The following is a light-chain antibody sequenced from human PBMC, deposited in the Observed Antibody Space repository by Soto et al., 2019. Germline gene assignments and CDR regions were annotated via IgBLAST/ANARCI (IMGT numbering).Light chain of an antibody. CDR1: SSDIGDYDF. V-gene: IGLV2-14*01. Sequence: QSALTQPASVSGSPGQSITISCTGTSSDIGDYDFVSWYEHVPDTAPKAMIYEVSSRPSGVSNRFSGSKSVTTASLTISGLEAEDEAYYYCSSYTTSTSFILFGGGTKLTVL. CDR3: SSYTTSTSFIL. J-gene: IGLJ2*01. CDR2: EVS.